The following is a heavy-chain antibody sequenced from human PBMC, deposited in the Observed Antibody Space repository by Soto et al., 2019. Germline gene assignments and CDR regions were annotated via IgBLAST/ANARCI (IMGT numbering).Heavy chain of an antibody. J-gene: IGHJ6*02. V-gene: IGHV1-69*06. CDR3: ARDSHYGGNLPMGYGMDV. D-gene: IGHD4-17*01. Sequence: SVKVSCKASGYTFTSYDINWVRQATGQGLEWMGWINPKFGKTHYAQEFQGRVTIIADKSTSTAYVELSSLRSEDTAVYYCARDSHYGGNLPMGYGMDVWGQGTTVTVSS. CDR1: GYTFTSYD. CDR2: INPKFGKT.